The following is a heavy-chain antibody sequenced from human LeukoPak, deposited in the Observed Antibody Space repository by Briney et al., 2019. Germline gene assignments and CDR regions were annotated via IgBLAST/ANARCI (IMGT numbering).Heavy chain of an antibody. Sequence: GGSLRLSCAASGFTFNDYGMSWVRQAPGKGLEWVSGINWNGGSTGYADSVKGRITISRDNAKNSLYLQMDNLRAEDTGVYYCARDFYDGFALDYWGQGTLVTVSS. D-gene: IGHD2/OR15-2a*01. CDR1: GFTFNDYG. CDR3: ARDFYDGFALDY. J-gene: IGHJ4*02. V-gene: IGHV3-20*04. CDR2: INWNGGST.